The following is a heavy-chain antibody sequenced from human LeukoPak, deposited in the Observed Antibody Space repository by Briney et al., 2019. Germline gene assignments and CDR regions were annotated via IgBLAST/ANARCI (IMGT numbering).Heavy chain of an antibody. V-gene: IGHV3-21*01. D-gene: IGHD3-9*01. CDR3: ARAYDIPDAFDI. CDR2: ISSSSSYI. J-gene: IGHJ3*02. Sequence: GGSLRLPCAASGFTFSSYSMNWVRQAPGKGLEWVSSISSSSSYIYYADSVKGRFTISRDNAKNSLYLQMNSLRAEDTAVCYCARAYDIPDAFDIWGHGTMVTVSS. CDR1: GFTFSSYS.